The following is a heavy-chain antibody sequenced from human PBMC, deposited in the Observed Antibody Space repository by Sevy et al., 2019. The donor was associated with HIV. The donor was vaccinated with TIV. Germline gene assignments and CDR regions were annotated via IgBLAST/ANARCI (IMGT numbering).Heavy chain of an antibody. D-gene: IGHD6-6*01. CDR1: GYTFPSYA. Sequence: ASVKVSCKASGYTFPSYAMNWVRQAPGQGLEWMGWLNTNTGNPTYAQGFTGRFVFSLDTSVSTAYLQISSLKAEDTAVYYCARDPNFVIAAETYFDYWVQGTLVTVSS. CDR3: ARDPNFVIAAETYFDY. V-gene: IGHV7-4-1*02. J-gene: IGHJ4*02. CDR2: LNTNTGNP.